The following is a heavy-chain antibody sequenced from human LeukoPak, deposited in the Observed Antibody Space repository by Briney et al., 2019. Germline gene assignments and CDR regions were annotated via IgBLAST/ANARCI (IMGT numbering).Heavy chain of an antibody. CDR1: GYTFTSYG. V-gene: IGHV1-18*01. CDR3: ANELEPNWFDP. CDR2: ISAYNGNT. D-gene: IGHD1-1*01. J-gene: IGHJ5*02. Sequence: ASVKVSCKASGYTFTSYGISWVRQAPGQGLEWMGWISAYNGNTNYAQKLQGRVTMTTDTSTSTAYMELSSLRSEDTAVYYCANELEPNWFDPWGQGTLVTVSS.